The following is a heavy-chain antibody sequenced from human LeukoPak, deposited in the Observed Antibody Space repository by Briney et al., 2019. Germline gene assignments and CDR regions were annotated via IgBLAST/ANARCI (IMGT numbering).Heavy chain of an antibody. Sequence: PGGSLRLSCAASGFTFSSYWMHWVRQAPGKGLVWVSRINSDGSSTSYADSVKGRFTISRDSAKNTLYLQMNSLRAEDTAVYYCARDFATYYYDSSGYSTYYYYYYMDVWGKGTTVTVSS. D-gene: IGHD3-22*01. J-gene: IGHJ6*03. CDR1: GFTFSSYW. V-gene: IGHV3-74*01. CDR2: INSDGSST. CDR3: ARDFATYYYDSSGYSTYYYYYYMDV.